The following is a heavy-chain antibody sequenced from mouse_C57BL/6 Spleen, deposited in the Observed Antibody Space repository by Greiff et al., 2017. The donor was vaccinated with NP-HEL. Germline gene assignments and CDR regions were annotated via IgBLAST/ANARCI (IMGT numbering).Heavy chain of an antibody. D-gene: IGHD1-1*01. CDR3: ARHSSYSAMDY. CDR2: ISNLAYSI. J-gene: IGHJ4*01. Sequence: EVKVVESGGGLVQPGGSLKLSCAASGFTFSDYGMAWVRQAPRKGPEWVAFISNLAYSIYYADTVTGRFTISRENAKNTLYLEMSSLRSEDTAMYYCARHSSYSAMDYWGQGTSVTVSS. V-gene: IGHV5-15*01. CDR1: GFTFSDYG.